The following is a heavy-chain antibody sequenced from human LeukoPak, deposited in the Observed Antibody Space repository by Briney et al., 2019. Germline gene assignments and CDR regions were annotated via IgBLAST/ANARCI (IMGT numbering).Heavy chain of an antibody. CDR2: INSDGSST. D-gene: IGHD3-22*01. V-gene: IGHV3-74*03. J-gene: IGHJ4*02. Sequence: GGSLRLSCAASGFTFSNYWMHWVRQAPGKGLVWVSRINSDGSSTKYADSVKGRFTISRDNAKNTLYLQMNSLRAEDTAVYYCARPYDSNSYYYYWGQGTLVTVSS. CDR1: GFTFSNYW. CDR3: ARPYDSNSYYYY.